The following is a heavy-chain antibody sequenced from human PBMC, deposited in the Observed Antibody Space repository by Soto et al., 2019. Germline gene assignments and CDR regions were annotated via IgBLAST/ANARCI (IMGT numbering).Heavy chain of an antibody. CDR2: MSYDGSDK. Sequence: PGGSLRLSCAASGFMFSTYAMHWVRQAPGKGLEWVAVMSYDGSDKNYGDSVKGRFTIFRDNSENTLYLQMNGLRAEDTAVYYCAKETSRYDFWSGYYNYHGIDVWGQGTTVTVSS. CDR1: GFMFSTYA. D-gene: IGHD3-3*01. V-gene: IGHV3-30*18. CDR3: AKETSRYDFWSGYYNYHGIDV. J-gene: IGHJ6*02.